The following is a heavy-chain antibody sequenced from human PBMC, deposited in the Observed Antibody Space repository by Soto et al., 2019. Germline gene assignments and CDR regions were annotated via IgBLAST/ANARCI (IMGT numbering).Heavy chain of an antibody. CDR2: IYYSGST. CDR3: ARMPVEKHMINWFDT. D-gene: IGHD3-16*01. Sequence: PSETLSLTCTVFGGSVSNGNYYWSWIRQPPGKGLEWIGYIYYSGSTNYNPSLKSRVSISLDTSKNQFSLRLTSVTAADTAVYYCARMPVEKHMINWFDTWGQGTLVTVS. V-gene: IGHV4-61*01. J-gene: IGHJ5*02. CDR1: GGSVSNGNYY.